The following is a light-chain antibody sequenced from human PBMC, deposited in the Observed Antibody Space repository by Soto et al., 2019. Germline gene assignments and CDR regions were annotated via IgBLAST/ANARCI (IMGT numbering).Light chain of an antibody. Sequence: ELVMTQSPATLSVSPGERATLSCRASQSVSSNLAWYQQKPGQAPRLLIYAASTRATGIPARFSGSGSGTEFTLTISSLQSEDSALYYCQQYNHWPPYTFGQGTKLEIK. J-gene: IGKJ2*01. V-gene: IGKV3-15*01. CDR2: AAS. CDR1: QSVSSN. CDR3: QQYNHWPPYT.